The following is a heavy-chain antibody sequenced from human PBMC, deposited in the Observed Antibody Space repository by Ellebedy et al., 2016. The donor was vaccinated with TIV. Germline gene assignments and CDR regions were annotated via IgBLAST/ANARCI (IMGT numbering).Heavy chain of an antibody. D-gene: IGHD1-7*01. CDR2: VKHSGST. CDR3: ASLWASQWNYLFDP. Sequence: MPGGSLRLSCSVSGDSIGSSYLHWIRQSPGKGLEWIGEVKHSGSTNYNRSLKSRVTISADTSRNDFSLKLRSMTAAGTGVYYCASLWASQWNYLFDPWGQGTLVTVSS. CDR1: GDSIGSSY. J-gene: IGHJ5*02. V-gene: IGHV4-34*01.